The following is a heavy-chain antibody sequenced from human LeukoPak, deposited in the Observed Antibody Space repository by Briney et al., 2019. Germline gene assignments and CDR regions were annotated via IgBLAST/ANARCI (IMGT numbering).Heavy chain of an antibody. V-gene: IGHV3-7*01. D-gene: IGHD4-17*01. CDR3: ARTSNYGDHTFDY. J-gene: IGHJ4*02. CDR2: IKQDGSEK. Sequence: GGSLRLSCAASGFTFSSYAMSWVRQAPGKGLEWVANIKQDGSEKYYVDSVKGRFTISRDNAKNSLYLQMNSLRAEDTAVYYCARTSNYGDHTFDYWGQGTLVTVSS. CDR1: GFTFSSYA.